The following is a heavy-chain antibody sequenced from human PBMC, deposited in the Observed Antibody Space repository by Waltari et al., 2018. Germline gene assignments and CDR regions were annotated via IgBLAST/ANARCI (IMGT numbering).Heavy chain of an antibody. V-gene: IGHV1-69*13. CDR1: GGTFSSYA. CDR2: IIPIFGTA. CDR3: ARESSAQWLVNSGTWYFDL. J-gene: IGHJ2*01. D-gene: IGHD6-19*01. Sequence: QVQLVQSGAEVKKPGSSVKVSCKASGGTFSSYAISWVRQAPGQGLEWMGGIIPIFGTANYAQKFQGRVTITADESTSTAYMELSSLRSEDTAVYYCARESSAQWLVNSGTWYFDLWGRGTLVTVSS.